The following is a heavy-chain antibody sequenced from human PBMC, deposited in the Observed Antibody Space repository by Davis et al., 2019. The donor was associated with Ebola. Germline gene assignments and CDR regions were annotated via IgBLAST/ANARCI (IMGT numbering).Heavy chain of an antibody. Sequence: GESLKISCAASGFTFSRYTMNWVRQAAGKGLEWVSSISSSSSYIYYADSVKGRFTISRDNAKNSLYLQMNRLSAEDTAVYYCAREADYYDSSGYSHYFDYWGQGTLVTVSS. V-gene: IGHV3-21*01. CDR3: AREADYYDSSGYSHYFDY. CDR1: GFTFSRYT. J-gene: IGHJ4*02. D-gene: IGHD3-22*01. CDR2: ISSSSSYI.